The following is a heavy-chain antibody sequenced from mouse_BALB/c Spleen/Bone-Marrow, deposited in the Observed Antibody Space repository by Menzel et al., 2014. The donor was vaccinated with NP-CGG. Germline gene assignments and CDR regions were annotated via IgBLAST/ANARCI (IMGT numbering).Heavy chain of an antibody. J-gene: IGHJ3*01. V-gene: IGHV4-1*02. CDR2: INPDSNTI. CDR3: ARLGYYDSFAY. D-gene: IGHD1-1*01. Sequence: EVMLVESGGGLVQPGGSPKLSCAASGFDFSGFWMSWVRQAPGRGLEWIGEINPDSNTINYSPSLKDKFIISRDNAKNTLYLQMSKVRSEDTAIYYCARLGYYDSFAYWGQGTLVTVSA. CDR1: GFDFSGFW.